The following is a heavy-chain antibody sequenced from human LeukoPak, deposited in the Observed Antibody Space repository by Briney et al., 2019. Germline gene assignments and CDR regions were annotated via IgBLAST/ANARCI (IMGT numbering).Heavy chain of an antibody. J-gene: IGHJ3*01. CDR3: ASLKNSGWGNAFHF. Sequence: GGSLRLSCAASGFTFSSYSMNWVRQAPGKGLEWVSSISSSSSYIYYADSVKGRFTISRDNAKNSLYLQMNSLRAEDTAVYYCASLKNSGWGNAFHFWGQGTMVTVSS. CDR1: GFTFSSYS. D-gene: IGHD6-19*01. V-gene: IGHV3-21*01. CDR2: ISSSSSYI.